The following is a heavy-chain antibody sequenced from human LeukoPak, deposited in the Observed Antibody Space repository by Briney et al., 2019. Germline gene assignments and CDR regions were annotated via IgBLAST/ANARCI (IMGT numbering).Heavy chain of an antibody. CDR3: ARDKGIKRSFDI. CDR1: GFTFSSYS. D-gene: IGHD5-18*01. J-gene: IGHJ3*02. V-gene: IGHV3-21*01. CDR2: ISSSSSYI. Sequence: GGSLRLSCAASGFTFSSYSMNWVRQAPGKGLEWVSSISSSSSYIYYADSVKGRFTISRDNAKNTPYPQMNSLRAEDTAVYYCARDKGIKRSFDIWGQGTLVTV.